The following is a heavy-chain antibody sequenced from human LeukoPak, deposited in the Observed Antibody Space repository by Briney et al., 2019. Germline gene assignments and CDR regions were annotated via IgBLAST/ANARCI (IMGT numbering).Heavy chain of an antibody. CDR3: ARFDYYDSSYAFDI. Sequence: GGSLRLSCAASGFTFSSYWMHWVRQAPGKGLVWVSRINSDGISTSYADSVKGRFTISGDNAKNTLYLQMNSLRAEDTAVYYCARFDYYDSSYAFDIWGQGTMVTVSS. V-gene: IGHV3-74*01. CDR1: GFTFSSYW. CDR2: INSDGIST. J-gene: IGHJ3*02. D-gene: IGHD3-22*01.